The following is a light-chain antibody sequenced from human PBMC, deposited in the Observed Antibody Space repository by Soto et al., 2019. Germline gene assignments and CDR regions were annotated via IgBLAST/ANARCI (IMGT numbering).Light chain of an antibody. CDR1: QSISTW. V-gene: IGKV1-5*03. CDR2: KAA. CDR3: QQYNSYSWA. J-gene: IGKJ1*01. Sequence: DIQMTQSPSTLSASVGDRVTITCRASQSISTWLAWYQQRAGKAPKLLIYKAANLESGVPSRFSGSGSGTNCTLTISRLQPDYFATYYCQQYNSYSWAFGQGTKVEIK.